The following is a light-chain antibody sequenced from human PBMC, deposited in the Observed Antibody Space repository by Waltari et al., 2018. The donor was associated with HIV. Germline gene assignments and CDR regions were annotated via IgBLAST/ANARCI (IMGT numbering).Light chain of an antibody. Sequence: QSALTQPRSVSGSPGQSVTISCTGTSSDVGGYNYFSWYQQHPGKAPKLMIYDVSKRPSGVPDRFSGSKSGNTASLTISGLQAEDEADYYCCSYAGSYTLLFGGGTKLTVL. CDR3: CSYAGSYTLL. V-gene: IGLV2-11*01. CDR2: DVS. J-gene: IGLJ2*01. CDR1: SSDVGGYNY.